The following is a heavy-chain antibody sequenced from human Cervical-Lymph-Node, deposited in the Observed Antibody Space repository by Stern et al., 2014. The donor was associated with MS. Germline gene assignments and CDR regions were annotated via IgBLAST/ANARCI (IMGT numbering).Heavy chain of an antibody. CDR2: IDPEDGEK. J-gene: IGHJ6*02. CDR3: ATDGFSHQLRVVPAALDYYGMDV. Sequence: QVQLVQSGAEVKKPGASVKVSCKVSGYTLSKLSIHWVRQAPGKGLEWMGGIDPEDGEKIYAQKFQGRVTMIEDTSTDTAYMKLSSLRSEDTAVYYCATDGFSHQLRVVPAALDYYGMDVWGQGTTVTVSS. CDR1: GYTLSKLS. D-gene: IGHD2-2*01. V-gene: IGHV1-24*01.